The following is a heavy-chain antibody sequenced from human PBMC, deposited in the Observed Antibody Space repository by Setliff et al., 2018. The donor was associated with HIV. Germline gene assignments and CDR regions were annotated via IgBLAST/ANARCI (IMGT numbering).Heavy chain of an antibody. CDR3: ARVRITGTTRWFDP. D-gene: IGHD1-7*01. V-gene: IGHV3-66*01. Sequence: LRLSCAASGFTVSSNYMSWVRQAPGKGLEWVSVIYSGGSTYYADSAKGRFTISRDNSKNTLYLEMNSLRAEDTAVYYCARVRITGTTRWFDPWGQGTLVTVSS. CDR1: GFTVSSNY. CDR2: IYSGGST. J-gene: IGHJ5*02.